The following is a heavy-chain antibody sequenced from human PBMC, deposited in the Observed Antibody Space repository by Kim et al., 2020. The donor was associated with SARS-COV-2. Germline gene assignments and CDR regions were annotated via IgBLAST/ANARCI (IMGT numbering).Heavy chain of an antibody. CDR1: GYTLTELS. CDR2: FDPEDGET. J-gene: IGHJ5*02. CDR3: ATDSSIGGYGGKGASYWFDP. D-gene: IGHD6-19*01. Sequence: ASVKVSCKVSGYTLTELSMHWVRQAPGKGLEWMGGFDPEDGETIYAQKFQGRVTMTEDTSTDTAYMELSSLRSEDTAVYYCATDSSIGGYGGKGASYWFDPWGQGTLVTVSS. V-gene: IGHV1-24*01.